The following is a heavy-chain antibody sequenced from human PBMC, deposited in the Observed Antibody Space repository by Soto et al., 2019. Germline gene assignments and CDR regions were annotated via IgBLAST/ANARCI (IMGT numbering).Heavy chain of an antibody. CDR2: ISAYNGNT. CDR3: ARVGGSYYVGYYYYGMDV. D-gene: IGHD1-26*01. Sequence: QVKLVQSGAEVKKPGASVKVSCKASGYTFTSYGSSWVRQAPGQGLEWMGWISAYNGNTNYAQKLQGRVTMTTDTSTSTAYMELRSLISDDTSVYYWARVGGSYYVGYYYYGMDVWGQGTTVTVSS. V-gene: IGHV1-18*01. J-gene: IGHJ6*02. CDR1: GYTFTSYG.